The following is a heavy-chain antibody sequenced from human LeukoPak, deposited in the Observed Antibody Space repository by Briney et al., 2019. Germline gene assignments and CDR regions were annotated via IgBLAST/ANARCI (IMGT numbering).Heavy chain of an antibody. CDR1: GYTFTSYG. CDR3: ARDQRIAAAAHYGMDV. CDR2: ISAYNGNT. D-gene: IGHD6-13*01. Sequence: GASVKVSCKASGYTFTSYGISWVRQAPGQGLEWMGWISAYNGNTNYAQKLQGRVTMTTDTSTSTAYMELRSLRSDDTAVYYCARDQRIAAAAHYGMDVWGQGTTVTVSS. J-gene: IGHJ6*02. V-gene: IGHV1-18*01.